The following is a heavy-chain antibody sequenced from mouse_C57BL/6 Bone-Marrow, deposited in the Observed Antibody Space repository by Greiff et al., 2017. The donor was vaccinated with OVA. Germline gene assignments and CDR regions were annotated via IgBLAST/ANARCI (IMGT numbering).Heavy chain of an antibody. V-gene: IGHV2-5*01. CDR2: IWRGGST. CDR3: AKNGDYLYYFDY. J-gene: IGHJ2*01. D-gene: IGHD1-1*01. Sequence: VKLQESGPGLVQPSQSLSIPCTVSGFSLTSYGVHWVRQSPGKGLEWLGVIWRGGSTDYNAAFMSRLSITKDNSKSQVFFKMNSLQADDTAIYYCAKNGDYLYYFDYWGQGTTLTVSS. CDR1: GFSLTSYG.